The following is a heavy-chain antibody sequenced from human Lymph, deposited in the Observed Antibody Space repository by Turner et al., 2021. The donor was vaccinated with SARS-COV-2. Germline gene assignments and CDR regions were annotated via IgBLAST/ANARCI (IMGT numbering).Heavy chain of an antibody. J-gene: IGHJ4*02. Sequence: QVQLVESGGGVVQPGRSLRRSCAASGFTLRTYGMHWVRQGPGKGLEWVAVISYDGSNKYYADSVKGRFTISRDNSKNTLYLQMNSLRAEDTAVYYCAKMGGVYCSGGNCYSGRLDYWGQGTLVTVSS. CDR3: AKMGGVYCSGGNCYSGRLDY. CDR2: ISYDGSNK. D-gene: IGHD2-15*01. CDR1: GFTLRTYG. V-gene: IGHV3-30*18.